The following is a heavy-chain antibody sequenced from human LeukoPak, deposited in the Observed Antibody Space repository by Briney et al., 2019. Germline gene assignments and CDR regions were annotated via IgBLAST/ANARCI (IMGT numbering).Heavy chain of an antibody. D-gene: IGHD3-22*01. CDR2: ISSSSSTI. CDR1: GFTFSSYS. CDR3: ARDGGRYYYDILEYFQH. Sequence: PGGSLILSCAASGFTFSSYSMNWVRQAPGKGLEWVSYISSSSSTIYYADSVKGRFTISRDNAKNSLYLQMNSLRDEDTAVYYCARDGGRYYYDILEYFQHWGQGTLVTVSS. V-gene: IGHV3-48*02. J-gene: IGHJ1*01.